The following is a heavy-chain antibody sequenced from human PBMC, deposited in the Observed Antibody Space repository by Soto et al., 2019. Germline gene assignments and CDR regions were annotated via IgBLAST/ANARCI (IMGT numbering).Heavy chain of an antibody. CDR3: ASATVVAGTFDF. CDR1: GFAFRSYN. J-gene: IGHJ4*02. D-gene: IGHD2-15*01. Sequence: EVQLVESGGGLVKPGGSLTLSCAGSGFAFRSYNMNWVRQPPGKGLEWVASISSGSSNIYYADSVKGRFTITRDNDKDSLYLQMDSLRAEDSAVYYCASATVVAGTFDFWGQGTLVTVSS. CDR2: ISSGSSNI. V-gene: IGHV3-21*01.